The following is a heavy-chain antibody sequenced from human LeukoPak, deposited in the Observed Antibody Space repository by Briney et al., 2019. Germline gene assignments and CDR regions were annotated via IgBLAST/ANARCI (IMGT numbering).Heavy chain of an antibody. CDR3: ASMYSSGWPFDY. V-gene: IGHV1-46*01. J-gene: IGHJ4*02. CDR2: INPSGGST. D-gene: IGHD6-19*01. Sequence: VASVKVSCKASGYTFTSYYTHWVRQAPGQGLEWMGIINPSGGSTSYAQKLQGRVTMTRDTSTSTVYMELSSLRSEDTAVYYCASMYSSGWPFDYWGQGTLVTVSS. CDR1: GYTFTSYY.